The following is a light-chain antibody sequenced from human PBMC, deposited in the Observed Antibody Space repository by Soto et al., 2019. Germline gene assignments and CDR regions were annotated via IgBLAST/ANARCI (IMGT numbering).Light chain of an antibody. CDR1: SSDVGGYNY. Sequence: QSALTQPPSASGSPGQSVTISCTGTSSDVGGYNYVSWFQQNPGKAPKLMIYEVTKRPSGVPDRFSGSKSGNTASLTVSGLQAEDEADYYCASYGGTYEVFGGGTKLTVL. V-gene: IGLV2-8*01. CDR2: EVT. CDR3: ASYGGTYEV. J-gene: IGLJ2*01.